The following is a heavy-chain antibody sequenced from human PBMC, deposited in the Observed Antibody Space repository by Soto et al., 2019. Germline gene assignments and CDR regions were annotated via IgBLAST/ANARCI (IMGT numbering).Heavy chain of an antibody. D-gene: IGHD2-2*01. Sequence: GASVKVSCKASGGTFSSYTISWVRQAPGQGLEWMGRIIPILGIANYAQKFQGRVTITADKSTSTAYMELSSLRSEDTAVYYCARDWQNIVVVPAAIKPRGWFDPWGQGTLVTVSS. CDR3: ARDWQNIVVVPAAIKPRGWFDP. J-gene: IGHJ5*02. CDR2: IIPILGIA. CDR1: GGTFSSYT. V-gene: IGHV1-69*04.